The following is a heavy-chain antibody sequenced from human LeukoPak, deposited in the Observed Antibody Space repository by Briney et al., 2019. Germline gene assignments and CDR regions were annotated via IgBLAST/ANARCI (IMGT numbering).Heavy chain of an antibody. V-gene: IGHV5-51*01. CDR1: GHSFTSYW. CDR2: IFPGGSDT. CDR3: ARHGPGGSYYFDY. Sequence: GESLKISCKGSGHSFTSYWIGWVRQMPGKGLEWMGIIFPGGSDTRYSPSFQGQVTISADKSISTAYLQWSSLRASYTAMYYCARHGPGGSYYFDYWGQGTLVTVSS. J-gene: IGHJ4*02. D-gene: IGHD2-8*02.